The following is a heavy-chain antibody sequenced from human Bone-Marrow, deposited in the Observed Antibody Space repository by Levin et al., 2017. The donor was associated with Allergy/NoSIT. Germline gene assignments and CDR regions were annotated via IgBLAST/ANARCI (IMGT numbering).Heavy chain of an antibody. V-gene: IGHV4-39*01. Sequence: SETLSLTCSVSGDSVTRTSSYWGWIRQPPGKGLEWIGSIHYSGSTYYNPSLKSRVTVSVDTSKNQFSLRLTYVTAADTASDYCARLNYTDSLNFHGMDVWGQGTTVTVSS. D-gene: IGHD4-17*01. CDR1: GDSVTRTSSY. CDR2: IHYSGST. J-gene: IGHJ6*02. CDR3: ARLNYTDSLNFHGMDV.